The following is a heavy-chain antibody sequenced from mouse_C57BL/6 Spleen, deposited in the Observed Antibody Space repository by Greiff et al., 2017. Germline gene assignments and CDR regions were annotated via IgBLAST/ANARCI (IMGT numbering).Heavy chain of an antibody. Sequence: QVQLQQSGAELAKPGASVKLSCKASGYTFTSYWMHWVKQRPGQGLEWIGYINPSSGYTKYNQKFKDKATLTADKSSSTAYMQLGSLTYEDSSVYYCAREGDYDLYAMDYWGQGTSGTVSS. V-gene: IGHV1-7*01. D-gene: IGHD2-4*01. J-gene: IGHJ4*01. CDR2: INPSSGYT. CDR1: GYTFTSYW. CDR3: AREGDYDLYAMDY.